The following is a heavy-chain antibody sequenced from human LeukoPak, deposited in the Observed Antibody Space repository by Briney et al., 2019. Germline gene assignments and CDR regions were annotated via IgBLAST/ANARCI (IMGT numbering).Heavy chain of an antibody. Sequence: ASVKVSCKASGGTFTSYAISWVRQAPGHGLEWMGGVIPIFGTANYTQKFQGRVTITTDESTSTAYMELSSLRSEDTAVYYCARESVPGYSYGLDAFDIWGQGTMVTVSS. V-gene: IGHV1-69*05. CDR2: VIPIFGTA. J-gene: IGHJ3*02. D-gene: IGHD5-18*01. CDR3: ARESVPGYSYGLDAFDI. CDR1: GGTFTSYA.